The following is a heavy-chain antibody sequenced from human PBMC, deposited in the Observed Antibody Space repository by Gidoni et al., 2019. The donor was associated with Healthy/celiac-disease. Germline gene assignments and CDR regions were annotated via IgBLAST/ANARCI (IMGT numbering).Heavy chain of an antibody. Sequence: QVTLKESGPVLVKPTETLTLTCPVSGFSLSNARMGVSWIRQPPGKALEWLAHIFSNDEKSYSTSLKSRLTISKDTSKSQVVLTMTNMDPVDTATYYCARGSTDYYYYYGMDVWGQGTTVTVSS. CDR1: GFSLSNARMG. D-gene: IGHD3-10*01. J-gene: IGHJ6*02. CDR2: IFSNDEK. CDR3: ARGSTDYYYYYGMDV. V-gene: IGHV2-26*01.